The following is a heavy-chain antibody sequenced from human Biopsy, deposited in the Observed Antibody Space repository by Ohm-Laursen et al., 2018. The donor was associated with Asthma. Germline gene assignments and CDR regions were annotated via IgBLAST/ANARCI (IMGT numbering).Heavy chain of an antibody. D-gene: IGHD2-2*01. V-gene: IGHV4-59*01. CDR1: PGSINDYY. Sequence: SETLSLTCTVSPGSINDYYWNWIRQFQGKGLEWIGYVHSTGSTRYNPSFTSRITISVDTSVDQISLKLTSVTAAETAVYYCMRSTSTGSQSGPHYFDHWGQGTLVTVSS. J-gene: IGHJ4*02. CDR2: VHSTGST. CDR3: MRSTSTGSQSGPHYFDH.